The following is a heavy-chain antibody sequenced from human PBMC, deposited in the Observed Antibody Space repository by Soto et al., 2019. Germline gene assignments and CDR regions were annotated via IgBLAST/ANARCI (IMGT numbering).Heavy chain of an antibody. V-gene: IGHV3-30*18. Sequence: GGSLRLSCAASGFTFSSYGMHWVRQAPGKGLEWVAVISYDGSNKYYADSVKGRFTISRDNSKNTLYLQMNSLRAEDTAVYYCAKLDGYNRRGLYYYGMDVWGQGTTVTVSS. CDR3: AKLDGYNRRGLYYYGMDV. J-gene: IGHJ6*02. D-gene: IGHD5-12*01. CDR2: ISYDGSNK. CDR1: GFTFSSYG.